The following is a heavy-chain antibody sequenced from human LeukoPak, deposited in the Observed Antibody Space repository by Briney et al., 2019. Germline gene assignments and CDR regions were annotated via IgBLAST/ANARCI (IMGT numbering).Heavy chain of an antibody. J-gene: IGHJ5*02. CDR2: VYTSGNT. V-gene: IGHV4-4*07. CDR3: ARDNPAGP. Sequence: SETLSLTCTVSSGSISGYSRSWIRQSAAKGLEWIGRVYTSGNTNYNPSFKSRVTMSIDTSKKQFSLKLYSVTAADTAVYYCARDNPAGPWGQGTLVTVSS. CDR1: SGSISGYS. D-gene: IGHD1-14*01.